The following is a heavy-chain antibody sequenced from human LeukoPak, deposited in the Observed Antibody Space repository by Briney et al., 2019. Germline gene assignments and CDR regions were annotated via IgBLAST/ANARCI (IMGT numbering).Heavy chain of an antibody. V-gene: IGHV3-74*01. CDR1: GFTLNNAW. CDR2: INSDASTI. Sequence: GGSLRLSCAASGFTLNNAWMHWVRQVPGKGLVWVSRINSDASTINYADSVKGRFTISRDNAKNTLYLQMNNLRAEDTAVYYCAREDCTIGAVCSSLLDHWGRGTLVTVSS. D-gene: IGHD2-8*01. CDR3: AREDCTIGAVCSSLLDH. J-gene: IGHJ4*02.